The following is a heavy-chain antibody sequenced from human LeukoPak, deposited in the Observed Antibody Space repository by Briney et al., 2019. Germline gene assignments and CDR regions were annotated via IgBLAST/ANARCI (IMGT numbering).Heavy chain of an antibody. J-gene: IGHJ4*02. CDR3: AMPSYYYDSSGYYPHLDY. CDR2: HSGST. Sequence: HSGSTNYNPSLKSRVTISVDTSKNQFSLKLSSVTAADTAVYYCAMPSYYYDSSGYYPHLDYWGQGTLVTVSS. V-gene: IGHV4-34*01. D-gene: IGHD3-22*01.